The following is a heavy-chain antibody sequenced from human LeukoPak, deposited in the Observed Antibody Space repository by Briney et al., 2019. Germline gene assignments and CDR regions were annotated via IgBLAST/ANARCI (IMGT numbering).Heavy chain of an antibody. J-gene: IGHJ6*02. CDR3: AREENWGGRLAV. CDR2: TYYRSKWYK. Sequence: SHTLSLTCAISGDSFSSNSAAWNWITQCPGRGLEWRVRTYYRSKWYKDYAVSVKSRITVHTDTSKNHFSLQLNSVTPEDTAVYYCAREENWGGRLAVWGQGTTLTVSS. V-gene: IGHV6-1*01. CDR1: GDSFSSNSAA. D-gene: IGHD7-27*01.